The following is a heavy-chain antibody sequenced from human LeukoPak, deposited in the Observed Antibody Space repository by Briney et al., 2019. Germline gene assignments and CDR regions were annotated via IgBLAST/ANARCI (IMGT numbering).Heavy chain of an antibody. CDR1: GFIFSTYG. V-gene: IGHV3-30*02. Sequence: GGSLRLSCAASGFIFSTYGMHWVRQAPGKGLEWVAFIRNDGSDKYYAVSVKGRFTISRDNSKNTLYLQMNSLRAEDTALYYCAKDRAYGQFLWGNDYWGQGTLVTVSS. CDR3: AKDRAYGQFLWGNDY. D-gene: IGHD2-21*01. CDR2: IRNDGSDK. J-gene: IGHJ4*02.